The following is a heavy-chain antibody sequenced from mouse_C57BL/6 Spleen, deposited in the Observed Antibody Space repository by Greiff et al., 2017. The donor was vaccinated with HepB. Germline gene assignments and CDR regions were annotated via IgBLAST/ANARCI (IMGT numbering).Heavy chain of an antibody. CDR2: IDPETGGT. J-gene: IGHJ1*03. CDR1: GYTFTDYE. CDR3: TRGRHFDV. V-gene: IGHV1-15*01. Sequence: VQLQESGAELVRPGASVTLSCKASGYTFTDYEMHWVKQTPVHGLEWIGAIDPETGGTAYNQKFKGKAILTADKSSSTAYMELRSLTSEDSAVYYCTRGRHFDVWGTGTTVTVSS.